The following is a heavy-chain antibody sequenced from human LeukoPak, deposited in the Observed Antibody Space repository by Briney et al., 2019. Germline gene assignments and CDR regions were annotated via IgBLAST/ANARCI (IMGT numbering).Heavy chain of an antibody. CDR1: GGSISSYY. V-gene: IGHV4-59*01. CDR2: IYYSGSI. CDR3: AREYYYDSSGYWDYYYYMDV. D-gene: IGHD3-22*01. Sequence: SETLSLTCTVSGGSISSYYWSWIRQPPGKGLEWIGYIYYSGSINYNPSLKSRVTISVDTSKNQFSLKLSSVTAADTAVYYCAREYYYDSSGYWDYYYYMDVWGKGTTVTVSS. J-gene: IGHJ6*03.